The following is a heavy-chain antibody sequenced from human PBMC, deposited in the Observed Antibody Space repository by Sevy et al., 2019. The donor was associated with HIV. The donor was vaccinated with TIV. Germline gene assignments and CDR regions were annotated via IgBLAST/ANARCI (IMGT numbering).Heavy chain of an antibody. D-gene: IGHD7-27*01. Sequence: GGSLRLSCAVSGFTFSSYWMSWVRQAPGKGLEWVANIKQEGNDKYYVDSVKGRFTISRDNAKNSLYLQMSSLRAEDTALYYCARDLGSFYYYYMDVWGKGTTVTVSS. CDR2: IKQEGNDK. V-gene: IGHV3-7*01. CDR3: ARDLGSFYYYYMDV. CDR1: GFTFSSYW. J-gene: IGHJ6*03.